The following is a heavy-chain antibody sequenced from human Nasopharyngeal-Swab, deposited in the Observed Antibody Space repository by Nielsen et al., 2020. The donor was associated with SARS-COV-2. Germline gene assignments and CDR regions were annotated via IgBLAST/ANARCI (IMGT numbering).Heavy chain of an antibody. J-gene: IGHJ6*03. D-gene: IGHD3-22*01. V-gene: IGHV5-51*01. Sequence: GESLQISCQGSGSSFTSYWIGWKRQMPGKGLEWMGIIYPGDSDTRYSPSFQGQVTISADKSISTAYLQWSSLKASYTAMYYFARRVYDSSGYPYYYYYYMDVWGKGTTVTVSS. CDR1: GSSFTSYW. CDR2: IYPGDSDT. CDR3: ARRVYDSSGYPYYYYYYMDV.